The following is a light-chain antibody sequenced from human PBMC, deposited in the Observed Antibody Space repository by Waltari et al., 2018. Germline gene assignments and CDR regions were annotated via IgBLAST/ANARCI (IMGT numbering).Light chain of an antibody. V-gene: IGKV1-6*01. CDR3: LQDYNYPLT. J-gene: IGKJ4*01. CDR1: QGIRND. CDR2: AAS. Sequence: AIQMTHAPSSLSASVGERVTITCRASQGIRNDLGWYQQKPGKAPKLLIYAASSLQSGVPSRFSGSGSGTDFTLTISSLQPEDFATYYCLQDYNYPLTFGGGTKVEIK.